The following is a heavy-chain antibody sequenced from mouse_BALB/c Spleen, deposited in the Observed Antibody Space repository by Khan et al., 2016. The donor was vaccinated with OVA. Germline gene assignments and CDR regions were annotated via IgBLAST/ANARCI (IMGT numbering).Heavy chain of an antibody. CDR3: ARSLYYSDSYAMDY. J-gene: IGHJ4*01. CDR2: ISSTGST. CDR1: GYSITSDYA. V-gene: IGHV3-2*02. D-gene: IGHD2-13*01. Sequence: EVQLQESGPGLVKPSQSLSLTCTVTGYSITSDYAWNWIRQFPGNKLEWMGYISSTGSTRYNPSLKSRISITRDTSKNQFFLHLNSVTTEDTATYYGARSLYYSDSYAMDYWGQGTSVTVSS.